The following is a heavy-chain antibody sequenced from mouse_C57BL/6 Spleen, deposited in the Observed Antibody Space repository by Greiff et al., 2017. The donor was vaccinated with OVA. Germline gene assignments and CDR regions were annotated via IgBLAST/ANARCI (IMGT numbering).Heavy chain of an antibody. D-gene: IGHD3-2*02. Sequence: VQLQQSGAELVRPGASVKLSCTASGFNIKDDYMHWVKQRPEQGLEWIGWIDPENGDTEYASKFQGKATITADTYSNTAYLQLSSLTSEDTAVYYCTTGSSGYSYWGQGTTLTVSS. CDR3: TTGSSGYSY. CDR2: IDPENGDT. J-gene: IGHJ2*01. V-gene: IGHV14-4*01. CDR1: GFNIKDDY.